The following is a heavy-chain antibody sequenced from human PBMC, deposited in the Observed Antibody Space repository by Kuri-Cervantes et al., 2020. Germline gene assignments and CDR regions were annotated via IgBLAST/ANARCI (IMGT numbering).Heavy chain of an antibody. J-gene: IGHJ4*02. CDR3: ARVQDFWSGYYSFDY. CDR2: ISAYNGNT. V-gene: IGHV1-18*01. CDR1: GYTFTSYG. D-gene: IGHD3-3*01. Sequence: ASVKVSCKASGYTFTSYGISWVRQAPGQGLEWMGWISAYNGNTNYAQKLQGRVTMTTDTSTSTAYMELGSLRSDDTAVYYCARVQDFWSGYYSFDYWGQGTLVTVSS.